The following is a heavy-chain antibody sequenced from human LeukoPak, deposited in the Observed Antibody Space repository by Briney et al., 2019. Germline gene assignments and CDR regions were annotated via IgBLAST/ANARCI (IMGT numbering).Heavy chain of an antibody. CDR1: GFTFSSYA. D-gene: IGHD6-25*01. V-gene: IGHV3-23*01. CDR2: IGGSSATT. Sequence: GGSLRLSCAASGFTFSSYAMSWVRQAPGKGLEWVSVIGGSSATTYYADSGKGRFTISRDNSKNMLYLQMSSLRAEDTAVYYCAKARYNSGRYDDWGQGTLVTVSS. J-gene: IGHJ4*02. CDR3: AKARYNSGRYDD.